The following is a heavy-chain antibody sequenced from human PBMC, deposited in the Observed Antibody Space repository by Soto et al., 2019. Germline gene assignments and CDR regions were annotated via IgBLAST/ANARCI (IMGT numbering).Heavy chain of an antibody. CDR1: EFTFSHYA. D-gene: IGHD5-18*01. J-gene: IGHJ4*02. CDR3: ARAVDAAMDPLEY. Sequence: EVQLLESGGGLVQPGGSLRLSCAASEFTFSHYAMTWVRQAPGKGLEWVSTISASGDSTHYADSVKGRFIISRDNSKNTLYLQMTSLRSEDAAVYFCARAVDAAMDPLEYWGQGTLVTVSS. CDR2: ISASGDST. V-gene: IGHV3-23*01.